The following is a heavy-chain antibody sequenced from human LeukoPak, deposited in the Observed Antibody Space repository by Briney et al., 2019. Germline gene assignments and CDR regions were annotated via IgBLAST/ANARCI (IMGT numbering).Heavy chain of an antibody. D-gene: IGHD6-19*01. CDR3: ARGRRVGYLAVAGWAPDY. Sequence: SETLSLTCTVSGGSISSDYWSWVRQPPGKGLEWIGYMYYSGSTNYNPPLKSRVTISVDTSKNQFSLKLSSVTAADTAVYYCARGRRVGYLAVAGWAPDYWGQGTLVTVSS. CDR2: MYYSGST. CDR1: GGSISSDY. J-gene: IGHJ4*02. V-gene: IGHV4-59*12.